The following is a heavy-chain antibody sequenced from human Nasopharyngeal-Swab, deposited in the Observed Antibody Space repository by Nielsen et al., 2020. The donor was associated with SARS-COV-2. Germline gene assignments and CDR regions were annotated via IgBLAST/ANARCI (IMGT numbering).Heavy chain of an antibody. V-gene: IGHV3-21*06. CDR2: ISSSASYI. CDR1: GFTFSTYS. Sequence: ESLKISCAASGFTFSTYSMIWVRQAPAKGLEWVSWISSSASYIYYADPVKGRFTISRDNAKNALYLQMSRLRAEDTAVYYCARLPSAWGRRDFDYWGQGTLVTVSS. D-gene: IGHD6-19*01. CDR3: ARLPSAWGRRDFDY. J-gene: IGHJ4*02.